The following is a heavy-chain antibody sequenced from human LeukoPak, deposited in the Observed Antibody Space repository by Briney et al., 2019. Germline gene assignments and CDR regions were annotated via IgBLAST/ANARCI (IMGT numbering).Heavy chain of an antibody. CDR3: AKDISDGYNSGFDY. Sequence: GGSLRLSCAASGFTFDDYAMHWVRQAPGKGLEWVSGISWNSGSIGYADSVKGRFTISRDNAKNSLYLQMNSLRAEDTALYYCAKDISDGYNSGFDYWGQGTLVTVSS. CDR1: GFTFDDYA. V-gene: IGHV3-9*01. J-gene: IGHJ4*02. D-gene: IGHD5-12*01. CDR2: ISWNSGSI.